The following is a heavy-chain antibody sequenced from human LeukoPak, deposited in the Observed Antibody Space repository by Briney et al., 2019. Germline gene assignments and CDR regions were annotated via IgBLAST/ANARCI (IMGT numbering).Heavy chain of an antibody. J-gene: IGHJ5*02. CDR1: GGSISSSSYY. V-gene: IGHV4-39*02. Sequence: PSETLSLTCTVSGGSISSSSYYWGWIRQPPGKGLEWIGSIYYSGSTYYNPSLKSRVTISADTSKNQFSLKLSSVTAADTAVYYCAKDPRGVGARGSWGQGTLVAVSS. CDR2: IYYSGST. CDR3: AKDPRGVGARGS. D-gene: IGHD1-26*01.